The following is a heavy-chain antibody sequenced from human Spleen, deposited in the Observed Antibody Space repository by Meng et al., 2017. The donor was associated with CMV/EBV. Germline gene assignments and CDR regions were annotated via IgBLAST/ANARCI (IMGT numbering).Heavy chain of an antibody. CDR1: GGSISSSSYY. D-gene: IGHD3-22*01. V-gene: IGHV3-21*01. CDR3: ARDPWASDSSGFDY. Sequence: ETLSLTCTVSGGSISSSSYYWGWVRQAPGKGLEWVSSISGSSVYIYYADSVKGRFTISRDNAKKSVYLQMNRLRVEDTAVYYCARDPWASDSSGFDYWGQGALVTVSS. CDR2: ISGSSVYI. J-gene: IGHJ4*02.